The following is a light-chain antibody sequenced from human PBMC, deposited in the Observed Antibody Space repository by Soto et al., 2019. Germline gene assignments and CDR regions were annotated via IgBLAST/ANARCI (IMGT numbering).Light chain of an antibody. CDR3: NFYTSKSPGA. CDR1: SSDVGGYNY. CDR2: EVS. V-gene: IGLV2-14*01. J-gene: IGLJ1*01. Sequence: QSALTQPASVSGSPGQSITISCTGTSSDVGGYNYVSWYQQHPGKAPKLIIYEVSNRPSGVSNRFSGSKSGNTASLTISGRPAEDEADYYFNFYTSKSPGAVGTGTKLTVL.